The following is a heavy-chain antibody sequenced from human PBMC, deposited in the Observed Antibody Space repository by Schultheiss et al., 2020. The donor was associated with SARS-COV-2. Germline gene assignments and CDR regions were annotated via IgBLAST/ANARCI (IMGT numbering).Heavy chain of an antibody. CDR1: GGSIRSYY. CDR2: IYYSGST. D-gene: IGHD6-6*01. Sequence: SQTLSLTCTVSGGSIRSYYWSWIRQPPGKGLEWIGYIYYSGSTNYNPSLKSRVTISVDTSKNQFSLKLSSVTAADTAVYYCAREGSIDAFDIWGQGTMVTVSS. J-gene: IGHJ3*02. CDR3: AREGSIDAFDI. V-gene: IGHV4-59*01.